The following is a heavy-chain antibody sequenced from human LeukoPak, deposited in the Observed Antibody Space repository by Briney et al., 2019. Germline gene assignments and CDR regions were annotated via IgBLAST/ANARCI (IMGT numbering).Heavy chain of an antibody. CDR1: GGSISSSNW. V-gene: IGHV4-4*02. CDR2: IYHSGST. CDR3: ARDLYGSGSYTADNWFDP. Sequence: PSETLSLTCAVSGGSISSSNWWSWVRQPPGKGLEWIGEIYHSGSTNYNPSLKSRVTISVDKSKNQFSLKLSSVTAADTAVYYCARDLYGSGSYTADNWFDPWGQGTLVTVSS. D-gene: IGHD3-10*01. J-gene: IGHJ5*02.